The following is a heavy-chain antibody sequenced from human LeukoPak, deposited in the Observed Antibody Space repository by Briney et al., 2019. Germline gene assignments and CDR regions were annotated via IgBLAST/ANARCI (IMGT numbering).Heavy chain of an antibody. D-gene: IGHD4-23*01. CDR3: ARGTIGGNPASAY. V-gene: IGHV3-21*06. Sequence: GGSLRLSCAASGFTFSTYEMNWVRQAPGKGLEWVSSIGTDGYSYSAVSVKGRFTISRDNAKSTLYLQMDSLTVEDTALYYCARGTIGGNPASAYWGQGTLVIVSS. J-gene: IGHJ4*02. CDR1: GFTFSTYE. CDR2: IGTDGYS.